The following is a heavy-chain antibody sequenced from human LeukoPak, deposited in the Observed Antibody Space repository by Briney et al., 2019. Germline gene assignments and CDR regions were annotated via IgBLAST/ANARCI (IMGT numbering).Heavy chain of an antibody. J-gene: IGHJ6*02. CDR1: GFTFDDYA. D-gene: IGHD4-17*01. Sequence: PGRSLRLSCAASGFTFDDYAMHWVRQAPGKGLEWVSGISWSSGNRGYADSVKGRFTISRDNAKNSLYLQMNSLRPEDTALYYCAKDSYGDYYYMDVWGQGTTVIVSS. V-gene: IGHV3-9*01. CDR2: ISWSSGNR. CDR3: AKDSYGDYYYMDV.